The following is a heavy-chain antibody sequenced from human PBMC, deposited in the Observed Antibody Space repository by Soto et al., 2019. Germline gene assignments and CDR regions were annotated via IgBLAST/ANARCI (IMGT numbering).Heavy chain of an antibody. Sequence: SVKVSCKASGGTFSSYAISWVRQAPGQGLEWMGGIIPIFGTANYAQKFQGRVTITADESTSTAYMELSSLRSEDTAVYYCARDGSYGSPNYFDYWGQGTLVTVS. V-gene: IGHV1-69*13. CDR2: IIPIFGTA. D-gene: IGHD5-18*01. CDR3: ARDGSYGSPNYFDY. CDR1: GGTFSSYA. J-gene: IGHJ4*02.